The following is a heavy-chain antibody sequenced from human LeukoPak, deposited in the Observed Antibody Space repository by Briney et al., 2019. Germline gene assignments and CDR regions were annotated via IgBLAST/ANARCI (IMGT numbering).Heavy chain of an antibody. D-gene: IGHD6-13*01. V-gene: IGHV3-21*01. CDR3: ARVTAAAGTRVGYNWFDP. CDR1: GFTFSSYS. Sequence: PGGSLRLSCTASGFTFSSYSMNWVRQAPGKGLEWVSSISSSSSYIYYADSVKGRFTISRDNAKNSLYLQMNSLRAEDTAVYYCARVTAAAGTRVGYNWFDPWGQGTLVTVSS. CDR2: ISSSSSYI. J-gene: IGHJ5*02.